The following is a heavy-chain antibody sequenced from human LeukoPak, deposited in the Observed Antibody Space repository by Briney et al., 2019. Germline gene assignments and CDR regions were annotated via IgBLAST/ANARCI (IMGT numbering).Heavy chain of an antibody. CDR1: GFTFSSYA. Sequence: GGSLRLSCAASGFTFSSYAMSWVRQAPGKGLEGVSAISGSGGSTYYADSVKGRFTISTDNSTNTLYLQMNSLRAEDTAVYYCAKVSPNYYDSSGYYSDWGQGTLVTVSS. CDR2: ISGSGGST. J-gene: IGHJ4*02. D-gene: IGHD3-22*01. V-gene: IGHV3-23*01. CDR3: AKVSPNYYDSSGYYSD.